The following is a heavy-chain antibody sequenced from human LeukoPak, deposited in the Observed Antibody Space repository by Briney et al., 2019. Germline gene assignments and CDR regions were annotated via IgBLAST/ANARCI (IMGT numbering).Heavy chain of an antibody. CDR3: AKAPVTSCRGAYCYPFDS. CDR2: INSDGRST. V-gene: IGHV3-74*01. Sequence: GGSLRLSCAASGFTFSNYWMHWVRQAPGKGLVWVSRINSDGRSTNYADSVKGRFTISRDNSKNTLYLQMNSLRAEDAAVYFCAKAPVTSCRGAYCYPFDSWGQGTLVTVSS. J-gene: IGHJ4*02. CDR1: GFTFSNYW. D-gene: IGHD2-21*01.